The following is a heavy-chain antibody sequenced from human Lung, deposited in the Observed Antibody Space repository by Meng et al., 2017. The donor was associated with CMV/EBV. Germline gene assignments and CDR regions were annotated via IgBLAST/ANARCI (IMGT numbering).Heavy chain of an antibody. CDR3: AREEGIGGFDP. V-gene: IGHV4-59*01. CDR1: GGSISSYY. D-gene: IGHD3-10*01. CDR2: IYYSGST. Sequence: QVQVPEPGPCLVKPSETLSLTCMVSGGSISSYYWSWIRQPPGKGLEWIGYIYYSGSTNYNPSLKSRVTISVDTSKNQFSLKLSSVTAADTAVYYCAREEGIGGFDPWGQGTLVTVSS. J-gene: IGHJ5*02.